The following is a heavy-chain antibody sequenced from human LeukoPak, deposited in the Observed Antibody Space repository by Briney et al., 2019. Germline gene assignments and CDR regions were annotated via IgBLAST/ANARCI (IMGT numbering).Heavy chain of an antibody. D-gene: IGHD3-22*01. J-gene: IGHJ4*02. V-gene: IGHV3-74*01. CDR2: INSDGSST. Sequence: GGSLRLSCAASGFTFSSYWVHWVRQAPRKGLVWVSRINSDGSSTSYADSVKGRFTISRDNAKNSLYLQMNSLRAEDTAVYYCARGYYDSSGYYHYWGQGTLVTVSS. CDR1: GFTFSSYW. CDR3: ARGYYDSSGYYHY.